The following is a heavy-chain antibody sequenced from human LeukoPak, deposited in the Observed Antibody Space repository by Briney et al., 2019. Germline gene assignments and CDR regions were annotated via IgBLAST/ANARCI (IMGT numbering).Heavy chain of an antibody. Sequence: GGSLRLSCAASGFTFSSYTMNWVRQAPGKGLEWVSSISSTGTYIYYADSVKGRFTISRDNAKNSLYLQMNSLRAEDTAVYYCAGENYYESSGFNWGQGTLVTVSS. CDR1: GFTFSSYT. J-gene: IGHJ4*02. V-gene: IGHV3-21*01. CDR3: AGENYYESSGFN. CDR2: ISSTGTYI. D-gene: IGHD3-22*01.